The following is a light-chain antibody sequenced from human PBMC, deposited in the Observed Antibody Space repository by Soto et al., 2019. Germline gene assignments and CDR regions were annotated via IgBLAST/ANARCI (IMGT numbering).Light chain of an antibody. J-gene: IGKJ1*01. Sequence: EIVLTQSPGTLSLSPGERATLSCRASQSVSSSYLAWYQQKPGQAPRLLIYGASSRDTGIPDRFSGGGSGTDFTLTISRLEPEDFAVYYCQQSGSSPWTFGHGTKVEIK. CDR1: QSVSSSY. CDR2: GAS. CDR3: QQSGSSPWT. V-gene: IGKV3-20*01.